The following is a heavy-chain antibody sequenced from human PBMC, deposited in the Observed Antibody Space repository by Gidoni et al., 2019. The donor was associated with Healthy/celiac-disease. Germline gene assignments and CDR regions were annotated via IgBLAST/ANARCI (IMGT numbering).Heavy chain of an antibody. CDR1: GFPFSSYS. J-gene: IGHJ5*02. D-gene: IGHD3-3*01. CDR2: ISSSSSYI. Sequence: EVQLVESGGGLVKPGGSLRLSCAASGFPFSSYSMHWVRQAPGKGLDWVSSISSSSSYIYYADSVKGRFTISRDNAKNSLYLQMNSLRAEDTAVYYCAREVAVVGTIFGVVKDNWFDPWGQGTLVTVSS. CDR3: AREVAVVGTIFGVVKDNWFDP. V-gene: IGHV3-21*01.